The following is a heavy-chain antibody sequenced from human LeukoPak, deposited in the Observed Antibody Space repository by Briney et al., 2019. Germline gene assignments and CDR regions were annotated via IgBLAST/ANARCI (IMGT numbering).Heavy chain of an antibody. CDR3: AKQYYYDSSGYYSYFDY. D-gene: IGHD3-22*01. J-gene: IGHJ4*02. CDR2: ISHSGSST. Sequence: GSLRLSCAASGFTFSSYAMTWVRQAPGKGLEWVSAISHSGSSTYYADSVKGRFTISRDNSKNTLYLQMNSLRAEDTAVYYCAKQYYYDSSGYYSYFDYWGQGTLVTVSS. V-gene: IGHV3-23*01. CDR1: GFTFSSYA.